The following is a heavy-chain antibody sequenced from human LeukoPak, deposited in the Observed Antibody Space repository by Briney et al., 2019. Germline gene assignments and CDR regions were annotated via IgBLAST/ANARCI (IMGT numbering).Heavy chain of an antibody. CDR1: GFTVSSNY. V-gene: IGHV3-23*01. CDR3: AKGNGYSYGRYYFDY. CDR2: ITASGGNT. D-gene: IGHD5-18*01. Sequence: GSLRLSCAASGFTVSSNYMSWVRQAPGKGLEWVSAITASGGNTYYADSVKGRFTISRDNSKNTLYLQVNSLRAEDTAVYYCAKGNGYSYGRYYFDYWGQGTLVTVSS. J-gene: IGHJ4*02.